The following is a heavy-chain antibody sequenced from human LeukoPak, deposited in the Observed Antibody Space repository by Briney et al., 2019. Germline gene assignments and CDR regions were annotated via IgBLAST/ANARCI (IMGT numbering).Heavy chain of an antibody. V-gene: IGHV4-59*01. D-gene: IGHD1-26*01. CDR2: IYYSGST. CDR3: ARARELGTGYYYYYMDV. CDR1: GGSISSYY. J-gene: IGHJ6*03. Sequence: NPSETLSLTCTVSGGSISSYYWSWIPQPPGKGLEWIGYIYYSGSTNYNPSLKSRVTISVDTSKNQFSLKLSSVTAADTAVYYCARARELGTGYYYYYMDVWGKGTTVTVSS.